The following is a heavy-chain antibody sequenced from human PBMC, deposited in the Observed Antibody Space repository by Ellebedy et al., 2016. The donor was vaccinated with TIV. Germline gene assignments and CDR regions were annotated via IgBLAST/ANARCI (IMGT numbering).Heavy chain of an antibody. CDR3: ARDPVGVGPAFDI. V-gene: IGHV3-30-3*01. Sequence: PGGSLRLSCVASGFTFDSYAMHWVRQAPGKGLEWVAVISHDGSSQYYADSVKGRFTVSRDNSMTTVYLEMNSLRAEDTALYYCARDPVGVGPAFDIWGQGTMVTASS. CDR2: ISHDGSSQ. CDR1: GFTFDSYA. D-gene: IGHD4-23*01. J-gene: IGHJ3*02.